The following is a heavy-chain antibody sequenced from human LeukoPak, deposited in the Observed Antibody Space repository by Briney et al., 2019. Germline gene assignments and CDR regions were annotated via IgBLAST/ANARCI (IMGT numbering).Heavy chain of an antibody. J-gene: IGHJ5*02. CDR1: GGSISSGGYS. D-gene: IGHD6-6*01. CDR3: ARAVALAAVSSSSPSCWFDP. Sequence: PSETLSLTCAVSGGSISSGGYSWSWIRQPPGRGLEWIGYIYHSGSTYYNPSLESRVTISVDRSKNQFSLKLSSVTAADTAVYYCARAVALAAVSSSSPSCWFDPWGQGTLVTVSS. V-gene: IGHV4-30-2*01. CDR2: IYHSGST.